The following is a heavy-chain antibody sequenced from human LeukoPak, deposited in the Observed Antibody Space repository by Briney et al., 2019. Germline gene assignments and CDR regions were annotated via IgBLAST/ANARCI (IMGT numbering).Heavy chain of an antibody. J-gene: IGHJ1*01. D-gene: IGHD3-22*01. Sequence: GGSLRLSCAASGFTFNSHWMSWVRQAPGKGLEWVANIKQDGSEKYYVDSVKGRFTISRDNTKNSVFLQMNSLRAADTAVYYCATYSSGNGREFQHWGQGTLVTVSS. CDR2: IKQDGSEK. CDR3: ATYSSGNGREFQH. CDR1: GFTFNSHW. V-gene: IGHV3-7*01.